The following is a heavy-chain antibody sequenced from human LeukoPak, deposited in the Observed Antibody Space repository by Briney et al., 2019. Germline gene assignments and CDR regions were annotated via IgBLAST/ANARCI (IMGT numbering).Heavy chain of an antibody. Sequence: GGSLRLSCAASGFTFSNYWMSWVRQAPGKGLVWVSRINSDGSSTSYADSVKGRFTISRDNAKNTLYLQMNSLRAEDTAVYYCARDPVTKPLDYWGQGTLVTVSS. CDR1: GFTFSNYW. CDR3: ARDPVTKPLDY. V-gene: IGHV3-74*01. J-gene: IGHJ4*02. CDR2: INSDGSST. D-gene: IGHD1-14*01.